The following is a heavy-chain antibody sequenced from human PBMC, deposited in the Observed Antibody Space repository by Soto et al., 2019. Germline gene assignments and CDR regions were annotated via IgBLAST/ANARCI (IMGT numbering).Heavy chain of an antibody. CDR1: GFTFSSYG. CDR2: IWYDGSNK. D-gene: IGHD5-12*01. J-gene: IGHJ4*02. CDR3: ARDQGGDGYNYWDY. V-gene: IGHV3-33*01. Sequence: QVQLVESGGGVVQPGRSLRLSCAASGFTFSSYGMHWVRQAPGKGLEWVAVIWYDGSNKYYADSVKGRFTISRDNSKNTLYLQMNSLSAEDTAVYYCARDQGGDGYNYWDYWGQGTLVTVSS.